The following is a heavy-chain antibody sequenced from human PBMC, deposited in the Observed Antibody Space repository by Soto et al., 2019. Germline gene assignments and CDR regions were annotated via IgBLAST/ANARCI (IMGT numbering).Heavy chain of an antibody. CDR1: GYTFIRYG. CDR3: ARGGYYDNSWGKLSHYGLDV. J-gene: IGHJ6*02. CDR2: ISPYNDYT. V-gene: IGHV1-18*01. Sequence: QVQLAQSANEVKKPGASVRVSCKAAGYTFIRYGIAWVRQAPGQGLEWMGWISPYNDYTVYAQKFQGRVSMTADTSTKTVYMKLRGLKSNDTAVYYVARGGYYDNSWGKLSHYGLDVWGQGASVSVSS. D-gene: IGHD3-16*01.